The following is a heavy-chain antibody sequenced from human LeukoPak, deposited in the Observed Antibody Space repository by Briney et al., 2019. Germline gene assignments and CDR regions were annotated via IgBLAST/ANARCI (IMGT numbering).Heavy chain of an antibody. D-gene: IGHD3-22*01. CDR2: ISYDGSNK. J-gene: IGHJ4*02. V-gene: IGHV3-30*04. Sequence: GGSLRLSCAASGFTFSSYAMHWVHQAPGKGLEWVAVISYDGSNKYYADSVKGRFTISRDNSKNTLYLQMNSLRAEDTAVYYCARYRYYYDSSGPLDYWGQGTLVTVSS. CDR1: GFTFSSYA. CDR3: ARYRYYYDSSGPLDY.